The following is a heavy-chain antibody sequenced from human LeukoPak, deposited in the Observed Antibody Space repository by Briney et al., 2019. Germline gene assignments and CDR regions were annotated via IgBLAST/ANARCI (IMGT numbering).Heavy chain of an antibody. CDR3: ARSWTGGAFDI. D-gene: IGHD3/OR15-3a*01. CDR2: INDDGSDT. CDR1: GFTFKLYW. V-gene: IGHV3-74*01. Sequence: PGGSLRLSCAASGFTFKLYWMHWVRQVPGKRPVWVSRINDDGSDTIYADSVRGRFTISRDDAKNTVYLQMNSLRAEDTAVYYCARSWTGGAFDIWGQGTMVTVSS. J-gene: IGHJ3*02.